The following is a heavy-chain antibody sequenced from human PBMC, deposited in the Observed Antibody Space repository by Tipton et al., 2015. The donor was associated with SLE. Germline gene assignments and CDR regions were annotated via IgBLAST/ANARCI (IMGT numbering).Heavy chain of an antibody. CDR3: ARTADCSSTSCYTGGGFFQH. D-gene: IGHD2-2*02. CDR2: ISGSGRTI. J-gene: IGHJ1*01. Sequence: SLRLSCAASGFTFSDYYMTWIRQAPGKGLEWVSYISGSGRTIYYAASVKGRFTISRDNSKNTLYLQMNSLTAEDTAVYCCARTADCSSTSCYTGGGFFQHWGQGTLVTVSS. CDR1: GFTFSDYY. V-gene: IGHV3-11*04.